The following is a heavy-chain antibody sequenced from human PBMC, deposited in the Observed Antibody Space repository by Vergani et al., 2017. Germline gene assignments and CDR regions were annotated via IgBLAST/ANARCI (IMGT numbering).Heavy chain of an antibody. CDR2: ISYDGTQK. CDR1: GFTSSYYG. J-gene: IGHJ1*01. CDR3: ATKSCGTPGCQIGYFRG. V-gene: IGHV3-30*03. Sequence: QVHLVESVGGVVQPGRSLRLSCVVSGFTSSYYGMHWVRQAPGKGLEWVAVISYDGTQKYYADSVKGRFTISRDNSKSTLYLQMYSLRTEDTAVYYCATKSCGTPGCQIGYFRGWGQGALVTVSS. D-gene: IGHD1-1*01.